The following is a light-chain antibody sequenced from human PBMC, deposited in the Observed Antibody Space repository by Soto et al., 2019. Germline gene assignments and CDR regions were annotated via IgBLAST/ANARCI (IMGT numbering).Light chain of an antibody. Sequence: DIQMTQSPSSLSASVGDRVTITCRASLSISSYLNWYQQKPGKAPNLLISAASSLEGGVPSRFSGSGSGTDFTFTISSLQPEDIATYYCQQYDNLPPLITFGQGTRLEIK. CDR1: LSISSY. J-gene: IGKJ5*01. CDR2: AAS. CDR3: QQYDNLPPLIT. V-gene: IGKV1-33*01.